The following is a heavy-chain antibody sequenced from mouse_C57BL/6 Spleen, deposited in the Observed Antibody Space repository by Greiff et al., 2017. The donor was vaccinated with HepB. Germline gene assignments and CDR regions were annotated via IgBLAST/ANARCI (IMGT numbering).Heavy chain of an antibody. D-gene: IGHD4-1*01. CDR2: IRNKANNHAT. V-gene: IGHV6-6*01. CDR1: GFTFSDAW. Sequence: EVKLVESGGGLVQPGGSMKLSCAASGFTFSDAWMDWVRQSPEKGLEWVAEIRNKANNHATYYAESVKGRFTISRDDSKSSVYLQMNSLRAEDTGIYYCTRPGTPYYYAMDYWGQGTSVTVSS. J-gene: IGHJ4*01. CDR3: TRPGTPYYYAMDY.